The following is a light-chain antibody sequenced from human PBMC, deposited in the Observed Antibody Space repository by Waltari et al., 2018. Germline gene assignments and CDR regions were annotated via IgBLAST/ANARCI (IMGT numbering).Light chain of an antibody. Sequence: QPVLTQSSSASASLGSSVKLTCTLSSGNSTSIIAWHQQQPGKAPRYLMKLEVSGSYNKGSGVPDRFSGSSSGADRYLTISNLQSEDEADYYCETWDPTTRVFGGGTKLTVL. CDR2: LEVSGSY. CDR3: ETWDPTTRV. CDR1: SGNSTSI. J-gene: IGLJ3*02. V-gene: IGLV4-60*03.